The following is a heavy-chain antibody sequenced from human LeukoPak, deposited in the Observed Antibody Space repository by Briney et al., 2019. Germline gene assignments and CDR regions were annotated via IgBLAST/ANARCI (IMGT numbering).Heavy chain of an antibody. D-gene: IGHD3-3*01. CDR2: IYTGGSI. Sequence: PSETLSLTCTVSGGSITDYYWTWIRHPSGQGLEWIGRIYTGGSITYNPSLKSRVTMSVDPSKSQFSLNLRSVTAAGTAVYYCARAGPIHDDHWRDYVYYGMDVWGQGTTVTVSS. J-gene: IGHJ6*02. CDR1: GGSITDYY. CDR3: ARAGPIHDDHWRDYVYYGMDV. V-gene: IGHV4-4*07.